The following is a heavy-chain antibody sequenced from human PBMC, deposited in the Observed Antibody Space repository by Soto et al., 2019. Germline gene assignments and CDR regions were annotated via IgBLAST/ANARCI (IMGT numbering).Heavy chain of an antibody. CDR2: IYYSGST. D-gene: IGHD2-2*01. Sequence: PSETLSLTCTVSGGSISSSSYYWGWIRQPPGKGLEWIGSIYYSGSTYYNPSLKSRVTISVDTSKNQFSLKLSSVTAADTAVYYCARGRGYQLLFEERTYYHYYGMDVWGQGTTVTVSS. CDR1: GGSISSSSYY. J-gene: IGHJ6*02. V-gene: IGHV4-39*01. CDR3: ARGRGYQLLFEERTYYHYYGMDV.